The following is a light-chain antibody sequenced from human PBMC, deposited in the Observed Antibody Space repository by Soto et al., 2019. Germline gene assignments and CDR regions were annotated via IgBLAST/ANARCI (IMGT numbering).Light chain of an antibody. Sequence: IQMTQSPSSLSASVGDRVTITCRASQSISSYLNWYQQKPGKAPKLLIYAASSLQSGVPSRFNGSGSGTDFTLTISRLQPEDFATYYCQQSYSTPLTFGGGTKVEIK. CDR2: AAS. V-gene: IGKV1-39*01. J-gene: IGKJ4*01. CDR3: QQSYSTPLT. CDR1: QSISSY.